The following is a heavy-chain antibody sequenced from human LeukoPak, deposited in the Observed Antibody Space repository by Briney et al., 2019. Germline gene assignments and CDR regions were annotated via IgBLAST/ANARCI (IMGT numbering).Heavy chain of an antibody. V-gene: IGHV3-23*01. CDR3: ARSIVVVPARFDY. J-gene: IGHJ4*02. CDR1: GFTFSSYA. D-gene: IGHD2-2*01. CDR2: ISGSGGST. Sequence: GGSLRLSCAASGFTFSSYAMSWVRQAPGKGLEWVSAISGSGGSTYYADSVKGRFTISRDNSKNTLYLQMNSLRAEDTAVYYCARSIVVVPARFDYWGQGTLVTVSS.